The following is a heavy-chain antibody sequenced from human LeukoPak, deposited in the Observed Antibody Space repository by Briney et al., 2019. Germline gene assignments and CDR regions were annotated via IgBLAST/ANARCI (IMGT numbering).Heavy chain of an antibody. D-gene: IGHD4-11*01. CDR1: EFIFSNYG. J-gene: IGHJ4*02. CDR3: ARGGYSRPDY. V-gene: IGHV3-48*01. Sequence: GGSLRLSCAASEFIFSNYGMNWVRQAPGKGLEWVSYISSNSRTINYAASVRGRITISRDNAKNSLYLQMNSLRVEDTAVYYCARGGYSRPDYWGQGTLVTVSS. CDR2: ISSNSRTI.